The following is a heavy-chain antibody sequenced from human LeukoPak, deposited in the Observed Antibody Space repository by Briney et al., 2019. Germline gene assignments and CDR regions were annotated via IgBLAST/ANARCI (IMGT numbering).Heavy chain of an antibody. CDR3: ARAPHFFDTSGSRYYFDY. Sequence: PSETLSLTCTVSGGSISSSSYYWGWIRQPPGKGLEWIGSIYYSGNTYYSPSLMSRVTISVDTSKNQFSLILRPVTAADTAVYYCARAPHFFDTSGSRYYFDYWGQGALVTVSS. V-gene: IGHV4-39*07. CDR2: IYYSGNT. D-gene: IGHD3-22*01. J-gene: IGHJ4*02. CDR1: GGSISSSSYY.